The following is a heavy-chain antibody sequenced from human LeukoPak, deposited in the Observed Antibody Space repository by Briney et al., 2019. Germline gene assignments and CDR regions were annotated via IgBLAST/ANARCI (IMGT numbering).Heavy chain of an antibody. Sequence: PGGSLRLSCAAYGFIFSTYWMTWVRQAPGKGLEWVATIKYDGSEKFYVDSVRGRFTISRDNAKNSLYLQMNSLTAEDTALYYCVRESFSRGDFNWGQGTLVAVSS. CDR3: VRESFSRGDFN. J-gene: IGHJ4*02. D-gene: IGHD7-27*01. V-gene: IGHV3-7*01. CDR1: GFIFSTYW. CDR2: IKYDGSEK.